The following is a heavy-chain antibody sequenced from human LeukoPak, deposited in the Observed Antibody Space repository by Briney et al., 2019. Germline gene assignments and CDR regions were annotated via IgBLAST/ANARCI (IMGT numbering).Heavy chain of an antibody. D-gene: IGHD3-22*01. J-gene: IGHJ4*02. CDR3: ARDRPNYYGSDGHYYRRDGDY. V-gene: IGHV3-23*01. Sequence: GGSLRLSCAASGFTFSTYAMSWVRQAPGKGLQWVSSITSRGESTWYVDSVKGRFTITRDNSENTLYLQMHSLRAEDTAVYYCARDRPNYYGSDGHYYRRDGDYWGRGTLVTVSS. CDR2: ITSRGEST. CDR1: GFTFSTYA.